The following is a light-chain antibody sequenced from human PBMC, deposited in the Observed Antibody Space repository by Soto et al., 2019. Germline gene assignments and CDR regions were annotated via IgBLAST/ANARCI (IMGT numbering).Light chain of an antibody. Sequence: QSVLTQPASVSGSPGQSITISCTGTSSVVGSYNLVSWYQQHPGKAPKLMIYEGSKWPSGVSNRFSGSKSGNTASLTISGLQAEDEADYYCCSYAGSRTYVFGTGTKVTVL. CDR1: SSVVGSYNL. CDR3: CSYAGSRTYV. J-gene: IGLJ1*01. CDR2: EGS. V-gene: IGLV2-23*01.